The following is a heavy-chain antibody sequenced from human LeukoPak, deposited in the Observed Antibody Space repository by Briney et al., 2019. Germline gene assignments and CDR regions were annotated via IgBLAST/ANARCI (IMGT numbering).Heavy chain of an antibody. D-gene: IGHD3-10*01. CDR1: GYSFTAYY. J-gene: IGHJ4*02. CDR3: ARGALLWFGAKMEYYFDY. V-gene: IGHV1-8*02. CDR2: MNPNSGNT. Sequence: ASVKVSCKASGYSFTAYYMHWVRQATGQGLEWMGWMNPNSGNTGYAQKFQGRVTMTRNTSISTAYMELSSLRSEDTAVYYCARGALLWFGAKMEYYFDYWGQGTPLTVSS.